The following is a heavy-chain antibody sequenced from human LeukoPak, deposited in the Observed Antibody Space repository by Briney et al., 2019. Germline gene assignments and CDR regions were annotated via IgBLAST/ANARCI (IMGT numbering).Heavy chain of an antibody. J-gene: IGHJ3*01. D-gene: IGHD2-2*01. CDR2: VIGSAGSS. CDR1: GFTFNFYA. V-gene: IGHV3-23*01. Sequence: PGGSLRLSWAASGFTFNFYAMSWVRQAPGKGLEWVSTVIGSAGSSYYADSVKGRFTISRDNSKNTLYLQMNGLRAEDTAVYHCAKGAAASRIGAFDLWGQGTMVTVSS. CDR3: AKGAAASRIGAFDL.